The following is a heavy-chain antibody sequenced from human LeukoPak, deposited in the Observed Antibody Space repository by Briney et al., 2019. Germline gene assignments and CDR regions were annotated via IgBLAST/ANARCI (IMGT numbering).Heavy chain of an antibody. CDR2: IRYDGSNK. CDR3: AKDLSYYDYYYMDV. Sequence: GGSLRLSCAVSGFSLSNYGMHWVRQAPGKGLEWVAFIRYDGSNKPYADSVKGRFTISRDNSKNTLYLQMDSLSSEDTAVYYCAKDLSYYDYYYMDVWGKGTTVTVSS. J-gene: IGHJ6*03. V-gene: IGHV3-30*02. CDR1: GFSLSNYG.